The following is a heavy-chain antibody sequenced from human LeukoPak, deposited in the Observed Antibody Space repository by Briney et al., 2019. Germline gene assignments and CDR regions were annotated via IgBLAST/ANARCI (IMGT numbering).Heavy chain of an antibody. J-gene: IGHJ6*04. CDR3: ARLRFLVDV. D-gene: IGHD3-3*01. CDR2: IYHSGST. V-gene: IGHV4-30-2*01. Sequence: PSETLSLTYTVSGGSISSGGYYWSWIRQPPGKGLEWIGYIYHSGSTYYNPSLKSRVTISVDRSKNQFSLKLSSVTAADTAVYYCARLRFLVDVWGKGTTVTVSS. CDR1: GGSISSGGYY.